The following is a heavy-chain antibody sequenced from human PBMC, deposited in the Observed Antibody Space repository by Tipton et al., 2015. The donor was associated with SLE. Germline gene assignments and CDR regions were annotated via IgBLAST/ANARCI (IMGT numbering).Heavy chain of an antibody. D-gene: IGHD6-13*01. J-gene: IGHJ4*02. Sequence: SLRLSCAASGFTISDYYMSWIRQAPGKGLEWVSYISTSGSTIYYADSVKGRFTVSRDNAKNSLYLQMNSLRAEDTAIYYCAREAIAAADYFDHWGQGTLVTVSS. CDR3: AREAIAAADYFDH. CDR2: ISTSGSTI. V-gene: IGHV3-11*04. CDR1: GFTISDYY.